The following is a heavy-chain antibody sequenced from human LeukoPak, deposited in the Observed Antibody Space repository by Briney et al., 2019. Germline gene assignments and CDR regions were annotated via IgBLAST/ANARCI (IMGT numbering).Heavy chain of an antibody. D-gene: IGHD3-9*01. J-gene: IGHJ3*02. CDR2: ISSSSSYI. V-gene: IGHV3-21*01. Sequence: PGGSLRLSCAASGFTFSTYSVNWVRQAPGKGLEWVSSISSSSSYIYYADSVQGRFTISRDNAKNSLYLQMNSLRDEDTAVYYCARDHDILTGYYRGAFDIWGQGTMVTVSS. CDR3: ARDHDILTGYYRGAFDI. CDR1: GFTFSTYS.